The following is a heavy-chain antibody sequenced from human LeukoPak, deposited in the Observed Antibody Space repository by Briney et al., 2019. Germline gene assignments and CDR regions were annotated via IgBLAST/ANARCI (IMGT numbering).Heavy chain of an antibody. CDR2: IKESEKT. J-gene: IGHJ4*02. CDR3: AREGLRNVHNPLGY. CDR1: GGSLSGYY. V-gene: IGHV4-34*01. Sequence: PSETLSLTFAVYGGSLSGYYWSWIRQPPGKGLEWIGEIKESEKTNYNPSLKSRVTISIDTSKNQFSLKLSSVTAADTAVYYCAREGLRNVHNPLGYWGQGTLVTVSS. D-gene: IGHD5-24*01.